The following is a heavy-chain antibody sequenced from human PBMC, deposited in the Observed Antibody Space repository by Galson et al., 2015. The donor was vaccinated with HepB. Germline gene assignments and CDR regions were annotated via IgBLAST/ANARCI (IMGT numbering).Heavy chain of an antibody. J-gene: IGHJ4*02. V-gene: IGHV3-33*08. D-gene: IGHD3-10*01. CDR2: IWYDGSNK. CDR1: GFTFSSYA. Sequence: SLRLSCAASGFTFSSYAMHWVRQAPGKGLEWVAVIWYDGSNKYYADSVKGRFTISRDNSKNALYLQMNSLRAEDTAVYYCARDATWEGLLWFGELEDWGQGTLVTVSS. CDR3: ARDATWEGLLWFGELED.